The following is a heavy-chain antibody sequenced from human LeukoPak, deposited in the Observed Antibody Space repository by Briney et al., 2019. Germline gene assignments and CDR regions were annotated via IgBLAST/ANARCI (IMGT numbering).Heavy chain of an antibody. CDR3: TRASAVAGPSYGMDV. Sequence: GASLRLSCAASGFTFSSYGMHWVRQAPGKGLEWVAVICYDGSNENYADSVKGRFTISRDNSKNTLYLQMNSLRAEDTAVFYCTRASAVAGPSYGMDVWGQGTTVTVS. CDR1: GFTFSSYG. V-gene: IGHV3-33*01. D-gene: IGHD6-19*01. J-gene: IGHJ6*02. CDR2: ICYDGSNE.